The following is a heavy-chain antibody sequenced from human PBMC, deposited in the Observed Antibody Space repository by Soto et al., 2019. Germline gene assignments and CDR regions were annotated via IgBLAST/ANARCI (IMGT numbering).Heavy chain of an antibody. CDR1: GFTFSDYY. V-gene: IGHV3-15*01. Sequence: GGSLRLSCAASGFTFSDYYMSWIRQAPGKGLEWVGRIKSKTDGGTTDFAAPVKGRFAISRDDSNNMVYLQMNSLKTEDTAVYYCTTEAYFTIVIIRFDYWGHGTLVPVSS. CDR2: IKSKTDGGTT. D-gene: IGHD3-16*02. J-gene: IGHJ4*01. CDR3: TTEAYFTIVIIRFDY.